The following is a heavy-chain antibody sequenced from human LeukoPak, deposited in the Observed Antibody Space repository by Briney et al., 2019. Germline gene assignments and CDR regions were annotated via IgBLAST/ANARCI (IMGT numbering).Heavy chain of an antibody. D-gene: IGHD1-26*01. Sequence: GASVKVSRKASGYIFTNYGFGWVRQAPGQGLEWMGWINPNSGGTNYAQKFQGRVTMTRDTSISTAYMEVRRLRSDDTAVYYCARGQWELLAHLDSWGQGTLVTVSS. CDR1: GYIFTNYG. CDR2: INPNSGGT. V-gene: IGHV1-2*02. CDR3: ARGQWELLAHLDS. J-gene: IGHJ4*02.